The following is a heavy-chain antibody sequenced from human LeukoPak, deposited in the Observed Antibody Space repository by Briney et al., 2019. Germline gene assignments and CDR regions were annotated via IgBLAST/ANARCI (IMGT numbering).Heavy chain of an antibody. CDR1: GGTFSSYA. Sequence: SVKVSCKASGGTFSSYAISWVRQAPGQGLEWMGGIIPIFGTANYAQKFQGRVTITADESTSTAYMELSSLRSEDTAVYYCARGYVSGSGGSLFDHWGQGTLVTVSS. CDR3: ARGYVSGSGGSLFDH. J-gene: IGHJ4*02. V-gene: IGHV1-69*13. CDR2: IIPIFGTA. D-gene: IGHD2-15*01.